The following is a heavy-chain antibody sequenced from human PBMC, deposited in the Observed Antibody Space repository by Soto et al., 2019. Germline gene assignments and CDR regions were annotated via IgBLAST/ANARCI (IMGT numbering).Heavy chain of an antibody. CDR1: VGSINTDYY. J-gene: IGHJ6*01. D-gene: IGHD1-1*01. CDR3: ARDTAYKADHSHSCSGGCEP. V-gene: IGHV4-30-4*01. CDR2: IYYTGGT. Sequence: SETLSLTCAFSVGSINTDYYWSWIRQPPGKGLEWIGHIYYTGGTFYSPSLKSRLDLSVDTSKNQFSLRLSSVTAADTAVYYCARDTAYKADHSHSCSGGCEPWRQG.